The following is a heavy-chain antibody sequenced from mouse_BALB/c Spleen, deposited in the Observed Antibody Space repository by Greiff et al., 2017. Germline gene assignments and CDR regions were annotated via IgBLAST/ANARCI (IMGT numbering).Heavy chain of an antibody. CDR3: AREGIYYYGSPWFAY. V-gene: IGHV5-17*02. Sequence: EVKLVESGGGLVQPGGSRKLSCAASGFTFSSFGMHWVRQAPEKGLEWVAYISSGSSTIYYADTVKGRFTISRDNPKNTLFLQMTSLRSEDTAMYYCAREGIYYYGSPWFAYWGQGTLVTVSA. J-gene: IGHJ3*01. D-gene: IGHD1-1*01. CDR2: ISSGSSTI. CDR1: GFTFSSFG.